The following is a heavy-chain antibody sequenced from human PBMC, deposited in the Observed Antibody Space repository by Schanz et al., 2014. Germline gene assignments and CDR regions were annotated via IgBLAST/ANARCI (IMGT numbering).Heavy chain of an antibody. D-gene: IGHD2-2*01. V-gene: IGHV3-33*06. J-gene: IGHJ4*02. CDR3: AKDSTHIDIVLVPTAIDY. CDR1: GFIFSNYG. CDR2: IWSDGSGK. Sequence: QVQLVESGGGVVQPGGSLRLSCAASGFIFSNYGMHWVRQAPGKGLEWVAVIWSDGSGKYYADSVKGRFTISRDSPKNTLYLQMNSLRAEDTALYYCAKDSTHIDIVLVPTAIDYWGQGTLVTVSS.